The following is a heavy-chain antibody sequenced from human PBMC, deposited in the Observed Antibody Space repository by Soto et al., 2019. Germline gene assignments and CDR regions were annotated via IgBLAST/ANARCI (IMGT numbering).Heavy chain of an antibody. Sequence: ETLSITFSVYGESRGSSRFYWAWIRVPPGDGLEWIGSIYHTGNAYYNPSLKSRVTISVDTSKNQFSLKLTSVTAADAALYYCARDFFDSSDYTTNWFDPWGQGTLVTVS. CDR3: ARDFFDSSDYTTNWFDP. CDR1: GESRGSSRFY. CDR2: IYHTGNA. V-gene: IGHV4-39*01. D-gene: IGHD3-22*01. J-gene: IGHJ5*02.